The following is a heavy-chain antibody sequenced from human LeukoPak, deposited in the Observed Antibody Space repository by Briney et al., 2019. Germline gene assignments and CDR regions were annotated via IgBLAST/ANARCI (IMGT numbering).Heavy chain of an antibody. CDR3: ASSPAYSSSWYAIDN. V-gene: IGHV3-13*01. CDR2: IGTAGDT. D-gene: IGHD6-13*01. CDR1: GFTFTNYD. J-gene: IGHJ4*02. Sequence: SGGSLRLSCAASGFTFTNYDMHWVHQAAGKGLEWVSAIGTAGDTYYPGSVKGRFTISRENAKNSLYLQMNSLSAGDTAVYYCASSPAYSSSWYAIDNWGQGTLVTLSS.